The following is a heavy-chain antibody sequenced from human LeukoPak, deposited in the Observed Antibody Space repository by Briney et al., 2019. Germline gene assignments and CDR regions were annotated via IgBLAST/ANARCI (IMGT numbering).Heavy chain of an antibody. CDR3: AKDSSGWYSSFDY. CDR1: AFTFSTYA. D-gene: IGHD6-19*01. Sequence: PGGSLRLSCAASAFTFSTYAMTWVRQAPGKGLEWVSTISHSGGSTYYTDSVKGRFTISRDNSKSTLFLQMNSLRAEDTAVYYCAKDSSGWYSSFDYWGQGTLVTVSS. V-gene: IGHV3-23*01. CDR2: ISHSGGST. J-gene: IGHJ4*02.